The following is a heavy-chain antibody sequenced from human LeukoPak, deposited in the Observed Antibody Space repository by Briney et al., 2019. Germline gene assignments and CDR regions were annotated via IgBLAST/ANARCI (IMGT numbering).Heavy chain of an antibody. J-gene: IGHJ3*02. D-gene: IGHD3-22*01. CDR2: IYHSGST. Sequence: SETLSLTCAVSGGSISSGGYSWSWIRQPPGKGLEWIGYIYHSGSTYYNPSLKSRVTISVDRSKNQFSLKLSSVTAADTAVYYCARVFYDSSGYDAFDIWGQGTMVTVSS. V-gene: IGHV4-30-2*01. CDR1: GGSISSGGYS. CDR3: ARVFYDSSGYDAFDI.